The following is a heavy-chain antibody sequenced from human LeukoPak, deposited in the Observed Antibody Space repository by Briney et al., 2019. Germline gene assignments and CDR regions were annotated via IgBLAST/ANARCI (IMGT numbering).Heavy chain of an antibody. J-gene: IGHJ4*02. V-gene: IGHV1-69*04. Sequence: SVKVSCKASGGTFSSYAISWVRQAPGQGLEWMGRIIPILGIANYAQKLQGRVTITADKSTSTAYMELSSLRSEDTAVYYCARDFPSTTGDDYWGQGTLVTVSS. CDR2: IIPILGIA. D-gene: IGHD1-14*01. CDR3: ARDFPSTTGDDY. CDR1: GGTFSSYA.